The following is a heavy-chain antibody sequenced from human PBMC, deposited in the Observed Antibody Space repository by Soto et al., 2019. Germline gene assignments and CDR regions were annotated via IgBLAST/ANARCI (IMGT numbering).Heavy chain of an antibody. CDR3: ANHLAGSYYDLWSAKGY. J-gene: IGHJ4*02. D-gene: IGHD3-3*01. Sequence: PGGSLRLSCAASGFTFSSYWMHWVRQAPGKGLVWVSRINSDGSSTSYADSVKGRFTISRDNSKNTLYLQMNSLRAEDTAVYYCANHLAGSYYDLWSAKGYWGQGTLVTVSS. V-gene: IGHV3-74*01. CDR2: INSDGSST. CDR1: GFTFSSYW.